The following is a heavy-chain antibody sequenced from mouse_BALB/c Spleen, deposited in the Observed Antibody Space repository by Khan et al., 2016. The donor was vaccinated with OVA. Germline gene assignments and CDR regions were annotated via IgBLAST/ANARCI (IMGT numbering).Heavy chain of an antibody. V-gene: IGHV2-9*02. CDR3: ARLEDI. Sequence: VQLQESGAGLVAPSQSLSISCTASGLSLTSYGVHWVRQAPGKGLEWLGLICAGGSTIYYSALMSGLSISTGNSTSQAFFLLHSLQTDDTAMYYCARLEDIWGQGTTLTVSS. CDR2: ICAGGST. D-gene: IGHD1-3*01. CDR1: GLSLTSYG. J-gene: IGHJ2*01.